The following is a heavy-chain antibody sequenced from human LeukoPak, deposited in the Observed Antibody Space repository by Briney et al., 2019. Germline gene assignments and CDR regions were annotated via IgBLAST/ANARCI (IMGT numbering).Heavy chain of an antibody. J-gene: IGHJ4*02. Sequence: PGGSLRLSCAASGFTFSTYSMNWVRQAPGKGLDWVSYISSSGSPIYYADSVKGRFTISRDNAKNSLYLQMNSLRAEDTAVYFCARGGIYYDSRGPPGYWGQGTLVTVSA. D-gene: IGHD3-22*01. CDR2: ISSSGSPI. V-gene: IGHV3-48*01. CDR3: ARGGIYYDSRGPPGY. CDR1: GFTFSTYS.